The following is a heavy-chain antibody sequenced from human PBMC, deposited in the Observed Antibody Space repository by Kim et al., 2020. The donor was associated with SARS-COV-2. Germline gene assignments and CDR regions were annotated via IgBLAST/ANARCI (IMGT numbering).Heavy chain of an antibody. CDR3: ARLYNWNQRDDY. V-gene: IGHV4-4*02. J-gene: IGHJ4*02. Sequence: SETLSLTCAVSGGSISSSNWWSWVRQPPGKGLEWIGEIYHSGSANYNPSLKSRVTISVDKSKNQFSLKLSSVTAADTAVYYCARLYNWNQRDDYWGQGTLVTVSS. CDR2: IYHSGSA. CDR1: GGSISSSNW. D-gene: IGHD1-20*01.